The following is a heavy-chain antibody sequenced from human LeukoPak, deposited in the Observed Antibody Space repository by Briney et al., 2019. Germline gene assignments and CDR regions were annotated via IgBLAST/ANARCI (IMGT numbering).Heavy chain of an antibody. J-gene: IGHJ4*02. CDR1: GFTFSSYE. CDR2: ISSSGSTI. V-gene: IGHV3-48*03. CDR3: ARALRMVRGVIDY. D-gene: IGHD3-10*01. Sequence: GGSLRLSCAASGFTFSSYEMNWVRQAPGKGLEWVSYISSSGSTIYYADSVKGRFTIPRDNAKNSLYLQMNSLRAEDTAVYYCARALRMVRGVIDYWGQGTLVTVSS.